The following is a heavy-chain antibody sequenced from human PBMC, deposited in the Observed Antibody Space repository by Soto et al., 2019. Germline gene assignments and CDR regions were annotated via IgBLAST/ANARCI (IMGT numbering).Heavy chain of an antibody. Sequence: VQLVESGGGVVQPGRSLRLSCAASGFTFSACGIHWVRQAPGKGLEWVATISFDSRDKLFVDSMNGRLSISRENSRNTVYLQMDSLRAEDTAVYHCARVCGGDCGNAFDVWGQGTVVAVSS. CDR2: ISFDSRDK. D-gene: IGHD2-21*02. CDR1: GFTFSACG. J-gene: IGHJ3*01. V-gene: IGHV3-33*05. CDR3: ARVCGGDCGNAFDV.